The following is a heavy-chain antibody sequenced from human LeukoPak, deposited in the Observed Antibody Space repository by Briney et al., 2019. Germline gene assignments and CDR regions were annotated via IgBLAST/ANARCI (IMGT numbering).Heavy chain of an antibody. CDR1: GYTFTSYG. J-gene: IGHJ2*01. CDR3: ARLWGRVWFGELLSNWYFDL. CDR2: ISAYNGNT. V-gene: IGHV1-18*01. D-gene: IGHD3-10*01. Sequence: ASVKVSCKASGYTFTSYGISWVRQAPGQGLEWMGWISAYNGNTNYAQKLQGRVTMTTDTSTSTAYMELRSLRSDDTAVYYCARLWGRVWFGELLSNWYFDLWGRGTLVTVSS.